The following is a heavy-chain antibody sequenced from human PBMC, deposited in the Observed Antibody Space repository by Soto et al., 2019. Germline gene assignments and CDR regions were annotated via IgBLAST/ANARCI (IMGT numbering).Heavy chain of an antibody. CDR3: ARGPGGPDGPGDY. V-gene: IGHV1-3*01. J-gene: IGHJ4*02. CDR2: INAGNGNT. CDR1: GYTFTNYA. Sequence: QVQLVQSGAEVKKPGASVKVSCKASGYTFTNYAMHWVRQAPGQRLEWMGWINAGNGNTKYSQKFQGRVTITRDTAARTAYMDVSSLRSEDTAVYYCARGPGGPDGPGDYWGQGTLVTVSS. D-gene: IGHD2-15*01.